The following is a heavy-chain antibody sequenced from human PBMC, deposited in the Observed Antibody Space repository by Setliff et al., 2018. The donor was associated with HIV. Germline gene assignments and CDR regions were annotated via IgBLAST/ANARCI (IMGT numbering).Heavy chain of an antibody. CDR1: GGTFINSA. J-gene: IGHJ3*01. Sequence: SVKVSCKASGGTFINSAFNCVRQAPGQGLEWMGSIIPIFGTGNYAQNFQGRVTITADGSTGTAYMDLTSLRSEDTSVYYCAAGRHYYDSSDYPANTFCVWGQGTMVTVSS. CDR3: AAGRHYYDSSDYPANTFCV. CDR2: IIPIFGTG. D-gene: IGHD3-22*01. V-gene: IGHV1-69*13.